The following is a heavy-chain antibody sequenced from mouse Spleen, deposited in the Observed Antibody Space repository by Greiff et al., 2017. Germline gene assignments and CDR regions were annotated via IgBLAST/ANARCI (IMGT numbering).Heavy chain of an antibody. Sequence: VMLVESGPGLVAPSQSLSITCTVSGFSLTGYGVNWVRQPPGKGLEWLGMIWGDGSTDYNSALKSRLSISKDNSKSQVFLKMNRLQTDDTARYYCARERDDGYYGAMDYWGQGTSVTVSS. CDR2: IWGDGST. D-gene: IGHD2-3*01. CDR1: GFSLTGYG. V-gene: IGHV2-6-7*01. CDR3: ARERDDGYYGAMDY. J-gene: IGHJ4*01.